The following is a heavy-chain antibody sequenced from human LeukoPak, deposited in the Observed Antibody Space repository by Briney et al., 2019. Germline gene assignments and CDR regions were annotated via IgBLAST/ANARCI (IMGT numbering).Heavy chain of an antibody. V-gene: IGHV3-7*01. J-gene: IGHJ6*04. D-gene: IGHD3-10*02. CDR1: GFTFSNYW. CDR3: AELGITMIGGV. CDR2: IKQDGSEK. Sequence: GGSLRLSCAASGFTFSNYWMSWVRQAPGKGLEWVANIKQDGSEKYYVDSVQGRFTISRDNAKNSLSLQMNSLRAEDTAVYYCAELGITMIGGVWGKGTTVTISS.